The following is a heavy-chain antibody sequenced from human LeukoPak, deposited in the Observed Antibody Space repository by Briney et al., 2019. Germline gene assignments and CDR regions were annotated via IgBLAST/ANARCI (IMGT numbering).Heavy chain of an antibody. CDR1: GGTFSSYT. CDR3: ARDTGPSTFDY. J-gene: IGHJ4*02. D-gene: IGHD1-14*01. CDR2: IIPILGIA. Sequence: SVKVSCKASGGTFSSYTISWVRQAPGQGLEWMGRIIPILGIANYAQKLQGRVTITADKSTSTAYMELSSLRSEDTAVYYCARDTGPSTFDYWGQGTLVTVSS. V-gene: IGHV1-69*04.